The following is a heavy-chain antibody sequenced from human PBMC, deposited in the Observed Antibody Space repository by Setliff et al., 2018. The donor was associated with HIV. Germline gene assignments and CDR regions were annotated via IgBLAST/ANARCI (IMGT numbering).Heavy chain of an antibody. Sequence: PGESLTLSCRTSGYTFATYHIDWVRQMPGKGLEWMGKVRPGDSDTRYNPSFQGQVTISADKSINTAYLQWSSLRASDTAMYYCATRLVGYSGYNYWGQGTLVTVSS. CDR2: VRPGDSDT. CDR1: GYTFATYH. CDR3: ATRLVGYSGYNY. J-gene: IGHJ4*02. V-gene: IGHV5-51*01. D-gene: IGHD5-12*01.